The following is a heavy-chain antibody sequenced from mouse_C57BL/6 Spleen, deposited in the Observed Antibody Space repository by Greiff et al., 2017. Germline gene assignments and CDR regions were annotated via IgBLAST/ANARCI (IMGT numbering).Heavy chain of an antibody. CDR2: IYPRDGST. V-gene: IGHV1-85*01. CDR1: GYTFTSYD. Sequence: VQLQQSGPELVKPGASVKLSCKASGYTFTSYDINWVKQRPGQGLEWIGWIYPRDGSTKYNEKFKGKATLTVDTSSSTAYMELHSLTSEDSAVYFCERRGFITTVVAKEYYFDYWGQGTTLTVSS. J-gene: IGHJ2*01. CDR3: ERRGFITTVVAKEYYFDY. D-gene: IGHD1-1*01.